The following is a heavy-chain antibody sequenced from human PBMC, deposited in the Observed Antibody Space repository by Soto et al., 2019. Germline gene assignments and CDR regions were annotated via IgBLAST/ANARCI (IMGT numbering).Heavy chain of an antibody. Sequence: EVQLVESGGGLVKPGGSLRLSCAASGFTFSNAWMNWVRQAPGKGLEWVGRIKSKTDGGTTDYAAPVKGRFTISRDDSKNTLYLQMNGLKTEDTAVYYCTTAASYYGSGSYFTGYYFDYWGQGTLVTVSS. CDR1: GFTFSNAW. D-gene: IGHD3-10*01. V-gene: IGHV3-15*07. CDR3: TTAASYYGSGSYFTGYYFDY. CDR2: IKSKTDGGTT. J-gene: IGHJ4*02.